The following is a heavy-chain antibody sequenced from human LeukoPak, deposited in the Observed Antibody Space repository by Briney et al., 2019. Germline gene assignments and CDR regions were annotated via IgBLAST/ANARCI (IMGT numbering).Heavy chain of an antibody. CDR2: IYYSGSP. CDR3: ARLQRGYFYDY. Sequence: SETLSLTCTVAGGSISSYYWRWVRQPPGKGLEWLGYIYYSGSPNYNPSLKIRVTISVDTSKTQFSLKLSSVTAADTAVYYCARLQRGYFYDYWGQGTLVTVSS. V-gene: IGHV4-59*08. J-gene: IGHJ4*02. D-gene: IGHD3-22*01. CDR1: GGSISSYY.